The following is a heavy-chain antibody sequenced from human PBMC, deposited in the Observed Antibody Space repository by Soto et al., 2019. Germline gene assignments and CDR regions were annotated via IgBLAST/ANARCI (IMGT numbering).Heavy chain of an antibody. Sequence: QVQLVQSGAEVKKPGSSVKVSCKASGGTFSSYAISWVRQAPGQGLEWMGGIIPIFGTANYAQKFQGRVTITEDKSTSTAYMELSSLRSEDTAVYYCATDYYDSSGYSNDAFDIWGQGTMVTVSS. CDR2: IIPIFGTA. CDR1: GGTFSSYA. D-gene: IGHD3-22*01. J-gene: IGHJ3*02. CDR3: ATDYYDSSGYSNDAFDI. V-gene: IGHV1-69*06.